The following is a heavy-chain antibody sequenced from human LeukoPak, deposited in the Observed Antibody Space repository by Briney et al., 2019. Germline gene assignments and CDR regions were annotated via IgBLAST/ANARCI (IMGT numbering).Heavy chain of an antibody. J-gene: IGHJ4*02. CDR2: ISSSSSYI. V-gene: IGHV3-21*01. CDR3: ASMVRGVIITGLDY. D-gene: IGHD3-10*01. CDR1: GFTFSSYS. Sequence: PGGSLRLSCAASGFTFSSYSMNWVRQAPGKGLEWVSSISSSSSYIYYADSVKGRFTISRDNSKNTLYLQMNSLSAEDTAVYYCASMVRGVIITGLDYWGQGTLVTVSS.